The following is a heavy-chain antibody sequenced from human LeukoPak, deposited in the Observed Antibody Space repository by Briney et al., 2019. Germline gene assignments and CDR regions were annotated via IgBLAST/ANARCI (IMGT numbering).Heavy chain of an antibody. D-gene: IGHD6-13*01. Sequence: PSETLSLTCAVNGGSFSGYFWSWIRQPPGKGLEWIGEINHSGSTYYNASLKSRITISVDTSKRQFSLRMNSVTAADTAVYFCAGYSSIYGMDVWGQGTSVTVSS. CDR1: GGSFSGYF. CDR2: INHSGST. CDR3: AGYSSIYGMDV. J-gene: IGHJ6*02. V-gene: IGHV4-34*01.